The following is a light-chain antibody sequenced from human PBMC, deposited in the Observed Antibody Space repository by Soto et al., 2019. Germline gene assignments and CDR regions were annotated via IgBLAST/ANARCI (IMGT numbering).Light chain of an antibody. CDR2: GVS. V-gene: IGKV3-20*01. CDR3: QQYGTSPLT. J-gene: IGKJ3*01. Sequence: EIVLTQSPGTLSLSPGERATLSCRASQSVGSTYLAWYQQKPGQAPKLLIYGVSSRATGILDRFSGSGSGTDFTLTISRLEPEDFAVYYCQQYGTSPLTFGPGTKVDI. CDR1: QSVGSTY.